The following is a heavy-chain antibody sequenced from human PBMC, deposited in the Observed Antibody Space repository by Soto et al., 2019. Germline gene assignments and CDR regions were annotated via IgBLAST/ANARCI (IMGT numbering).Heavy chain of an antibody. CDR2: IRSKAYGGTT. CDR1: GFTFGDYA. CDR3: TRHDSDTYWYLDL. J-gene: IGHJ2*01. V-gene: IGHV3-49*03. D-gene: IGHD1-1*01. Sequence: PGGSLRLSCTASGFTFGDYAMSWFRQAPGKGLEWVGFIRSKAYGGTTEYAASVKGRFTISRDDSKSIAYLQMNSLKTEDTAVYYCTRHDSDTYWYLDLWGRGTLVTVSS.